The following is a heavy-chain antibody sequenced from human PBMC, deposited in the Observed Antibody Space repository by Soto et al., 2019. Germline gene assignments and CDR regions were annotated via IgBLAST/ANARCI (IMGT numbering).Heavy chain of an antibody. Sequence: GGSLRLSCAASGFTFSSYGMHWVRQAPGKGLEWVAVISYDGSNKYYADSVKGRFTISRDNSENTVFLQMNNLRAEDTALYYCAKAFYTYYYYGLDVWGQGTTVTVSS. V-gene: IGHV3-30*18. CDR3: AKAFYTYYYYGLDV. CDR2: ISYDGSNK. D-gene: IGHD3-16*01. J-gene: IGHJ6*02. CDR1: GFTFSSYG.